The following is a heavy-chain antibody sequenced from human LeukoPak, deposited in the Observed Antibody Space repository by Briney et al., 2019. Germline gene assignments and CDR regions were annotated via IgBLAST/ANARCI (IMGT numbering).Heavy chain of an antibody. Sequence: ASVSVSYEVSGYTLTELSMHWGRQAPGKGGGGVGGFDPEDGETIYAQKFQGRVTMPEDTSTDTAYMELSSLRSEDTAVYYCATTKGRGYSGYDAFDYWGQGTLVTVSS. CDR2: FDPEDGET. CDR1: GYTLTELS. V-gene: IGHV1-24*01. CDR3: ATTKGRGYSGYDAFDY. J-gene: IGHJ4*02. D-gene: IGHD5-12*01.